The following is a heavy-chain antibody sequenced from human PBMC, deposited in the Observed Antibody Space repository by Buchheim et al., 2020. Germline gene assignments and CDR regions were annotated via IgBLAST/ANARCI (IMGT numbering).Heavy chain of an antibody. Sequence: QVQLVESGGGVVQPGRSPRLSCAASGFTFSSYGMHWVRQAPGKGLEWVAVISYDGSNKYYADSVKGRFTISRDNSKNTLYLQMNSLRAEDTAVYYWAKDRRWDVWGKGTT. CDR1: GFTFSSYG. CDR2: ISYDGSNK. CDR3: AKDRRWDV. V-gene: IGHV3-30*18. D-gene: IGHD5-24*01. J-gene: IGHJ6*03.